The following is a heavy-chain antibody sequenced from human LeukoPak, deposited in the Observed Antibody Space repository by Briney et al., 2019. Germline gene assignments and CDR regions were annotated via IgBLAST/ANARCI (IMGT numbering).Heavy chain of an antibody. Sequence: SETLSLTCTVSGGSISSYYWSWIRQPAGKGLEWIGRIYTSGSTNYNPSLKSRVTISVDTSKNQFSLKLSSVTAADTAVYYCARDGIAAAYYYYYTDVWGKGTTVTVSS. J-gene: IGHJ6*03. V-gene: IGHV4-4*07. CDR3: ARDGIAAAYYYYYTDV. D-gene: IGHD6-13*01. CDR1: GGSISSYY. CDR2: IYTSGST.